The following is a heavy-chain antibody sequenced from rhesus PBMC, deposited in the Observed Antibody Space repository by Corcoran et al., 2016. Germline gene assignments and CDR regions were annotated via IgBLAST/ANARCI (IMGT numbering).Heavy chain of an antibody. J-gene: IGHJ4*01. V-gene: IGHV4S7*01. CDR1: GYSISSNY. CDR3: ARDQQFGVAFDY. D-gene: IGHD6-19*01. CDR2: IYGSSGST. Sequence: QVQLQESGPGLVKPSETLSLTCAVSGYSISSNYWSWIRQPPGKGLEWIGYIYGSSGSTYYTPSLKSRVTISKDTSKNQFSLKLSSMTAADTAVYYCARDQQFGVAFDYWGQGVLVTVSS.